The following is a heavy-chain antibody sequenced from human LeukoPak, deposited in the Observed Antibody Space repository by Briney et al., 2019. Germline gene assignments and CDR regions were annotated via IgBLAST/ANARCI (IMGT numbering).Heavy chain of an antibody. CDR2: IYSGGST. J-gene: IGHJ4*02. CDR3: ARVIAAAGTHFDY. CDR1: GFTVSSNY. V-gene: IGHV3-66*01. D-gene: IGHD6-13*01. Sequence: GGSLRLSCAASGFTVSSNYMSWVRQAPGKGLEWVSVIYSGGSTYYADSVKGRFTISRDNSKNTLYLQMSSLRAEDTAVYYCARVIAAAGTHFDYWGQGTLVTVSS.